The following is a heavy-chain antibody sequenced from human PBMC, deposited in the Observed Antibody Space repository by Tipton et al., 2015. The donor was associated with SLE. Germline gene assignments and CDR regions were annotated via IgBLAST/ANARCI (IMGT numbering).Heavy chain of an antibody. V-gene: IGHV3-21*04. J-gene: IGHJ4*02. CDR1: GFTFKDAW. CDR2: ISCRSSYI. D-gene: IGHD3-10*01. Sequence: SLRLSCAASGFTFKDAWMNWVRQAPGKGLEWVSSISCRSSYIYYVESLKGRFTISRDNAKNTLYLQMNSLRAEDTAVYYCARGTRYYGSGSPPLNYWGQGTLVTVSS. CDR3: ARGTRYYGSGSPPLNY.